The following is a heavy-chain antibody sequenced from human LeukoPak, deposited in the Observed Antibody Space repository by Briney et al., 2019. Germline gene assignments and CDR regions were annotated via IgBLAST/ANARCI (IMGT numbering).Heavy chain of an antibody. Sequence: GGSLRLSCAASGFTFSSYAMHWVRQAPGKGLEWVAVISYDGSNKYYADSVKGRFTISRDNSKNTLYLQMSSLRAEDTAVYYCARDREWELMYYFDYWGQGTLVTVSS. J-gene: IGHJ4*02. D-gene: IGHD1-26*01. CDR1: GFTFSSYA. V-gene: IGHV3-30-3*01. CDR2: ISYDGSNK. CDR3: ARDREWELMYYFDY.